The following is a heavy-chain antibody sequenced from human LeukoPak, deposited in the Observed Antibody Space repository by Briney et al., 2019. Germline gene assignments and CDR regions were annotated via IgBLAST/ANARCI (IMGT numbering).Heavy chain of an antibody. CDR1: GFTFSSYW. CDR3: ARDDYYYGSGGYYKGLDY. CDR2: IKQDGSEK. Sequence: TGGSLRLSCAASGFTFSSYWMSWVRQAPGKGLEWVANIKQDGSEKYYVDSVKGRFTISRDNAKNSLYLQMNSLRAEDTAVYYCARDDYYYGSGGYYKGLDYWGQGTLVTVSS. J-gene: IGHJ4*02. V-gene: IGHV3-7*03. D-gene: IGHD3-10*01.